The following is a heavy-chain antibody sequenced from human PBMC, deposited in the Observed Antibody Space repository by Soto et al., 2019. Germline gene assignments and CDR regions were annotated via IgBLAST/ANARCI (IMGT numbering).Heavy chain of an antibody. CDR1: GLSFSSYG. CDR3: ARDPLGYCSGRSCYSRFNYYYGMDV. J-gene: IGHJ6*02. D-gene: IGHD2-15*01. V-gene: IGHV3-33*01. CDR2: IWYDGSNK. Sequence: PGGGLRLSCAASGLSFSSYGMHWVRQAPGKGLEWVAVIWYDGSNKYYADSVKGRFTISRDNSKNTLYLQMNSLRAEDTAVYYCARDPLGYCSGRSCYSRFNYYYGMDVWGQGTTVPVSS.